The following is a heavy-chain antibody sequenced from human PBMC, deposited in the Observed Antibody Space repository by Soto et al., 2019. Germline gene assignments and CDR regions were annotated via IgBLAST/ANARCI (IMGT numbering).Heavy chain of an antibody. V-gene: IGHV3-7*01. CDR1: GFRFSSYW. Sequence: EVQVVESGGGWVQPGGSLRLSCAASGFRFSSYWMSWVRQAPGKGLEWVANIKQDGSEKDYVGSVKGRFTISRDNADNSLYLQMNSLRAEDTAVYYCAREGSRTFDNWGQGTKVTVSS. J-gene: IGHJ3*02. D-gene: IGHD3-10*01. CDR2: IKQDGSEK. CDR3: AREGSRTFDN.